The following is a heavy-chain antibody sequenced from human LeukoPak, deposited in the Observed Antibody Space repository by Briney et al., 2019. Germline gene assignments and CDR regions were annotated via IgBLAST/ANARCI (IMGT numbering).Heavy chain of an antibody. D-gene: IGHD3-3*01. CDR3: ARQMTQRDYYDFWSGYYNPPSFDY. Sequence: PSETLSLTCSVSGGSISTYYWSWIRQPPGKGLEWIGYIYYIGTTNYNPSLKSRVNISVDTPKNQFSLKLSSVTAADTAVYYCARQMTQRDYYDFWSGYYNPPSFDYWGQGTLVTVSS. CDR1: GGSISTYY. J-gene: IGHJ4*02. CDR2: IYYIGTT. V-gene: IGHV4-59*08.